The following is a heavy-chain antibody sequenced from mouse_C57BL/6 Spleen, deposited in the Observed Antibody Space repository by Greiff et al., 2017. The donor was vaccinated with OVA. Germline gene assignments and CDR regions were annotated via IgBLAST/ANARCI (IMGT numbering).Heavy chain of an antibody. J-gene: IGHJ2*01. Sequence: QVQLKQSGPELVKPGASVKISCKASGYAFSSSWMNWVKQRPGKGLAWIGRIYPGDGDTNYNGKFKGKATLTADKSSSTAYMQLSSLTSEDSAVYFCARWYYDYDDGPYFDYWGQGTTLTVSS. D-gene: IGHD2-4*01. CDR1: GYAFSSSW. CDR2: IYPGDGDT. V-gene: IGHV1-82*01. CDR3: ARWYYDYDDGPYFDY.